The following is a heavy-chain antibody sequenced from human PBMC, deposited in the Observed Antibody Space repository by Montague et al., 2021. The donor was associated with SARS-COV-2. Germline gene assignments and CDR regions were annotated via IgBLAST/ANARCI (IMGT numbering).Heavy chain of an antibody. D-gene: IGHD2-15*01. J-gene: IGHJ2*01. Sequence: PALVKPTQTLTLTCTFSGFSLSTSGVGVGWIRQPPGKALVWLALIYWDDDKRYSPSLKSRLTITKDTSKNQVVLTMTNMDPVDTTTYYCAHVGMACSGGSCYAKVKYWYVDLWGRGALVTVSS. CDR3: AHVGMACSGGSCYAKVKYWYVDL. V-gene: IGHV2-5*02. CDR1: GFSLSTSGVG. CDR2: IYWDDDK.